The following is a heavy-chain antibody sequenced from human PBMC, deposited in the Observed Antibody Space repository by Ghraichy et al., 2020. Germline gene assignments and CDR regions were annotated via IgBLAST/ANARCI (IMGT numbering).Heavy chain of an antibody. CDR1: GGSISSYY. D-gene: IGHD4-11*01. CDR2: IYYSGST. CDR3: ARDRRVTTPSHDYYYYYGMDV. J-gene: IGHJ6*02. V-gene: IGHV4-59*01. Sequence: SETLSLTCTVSGGSISSYYWSWIRQPPGKGLEWIGYIYYSGSTNYNPSLKSRVTISVDTSKNQFSLKLSSVTAADTAVYYCARDRRVTTPSHDYYYYYGMDVWGQGTTVTVSS.